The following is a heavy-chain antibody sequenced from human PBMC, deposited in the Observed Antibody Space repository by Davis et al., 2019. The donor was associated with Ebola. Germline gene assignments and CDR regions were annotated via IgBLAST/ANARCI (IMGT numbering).Heavy chain of an antibody. CDR3: AKDEGSPAFDY. J-gene: IGHJ4*02. V-gene: IGHV3-30*02. CDR2: IRNDGSNK. D-gene: IGHD2/OR15-2a*01. Sequence: GGSLRLSCAASGFTFSSYGMHWVRQAPGKGLEWVAFIRNDGSNKDYTDSVKGRFTISRDNSKNTLYLQMNSLRPEDTAVYYCAKDEGSPAFDYWGQGTLVTVSS. CDR1: GFTFSSYG.